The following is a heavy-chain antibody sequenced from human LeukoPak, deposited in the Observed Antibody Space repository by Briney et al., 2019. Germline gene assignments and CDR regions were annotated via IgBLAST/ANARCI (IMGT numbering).Heavy chain of an antibody. CDR3: ARSGDLLLENWFDP. CDR1: GDTFSSYT. J-gene: IGHJ5*02. Sequence: RASVKVSCKASGDTFSSYTISWVRQAPGQGLGWMGRIIPIFGTANYAQKFQGRVTITADTSTSTAYMEVSSLRSEDTAMYYCARSGDLLLENWFDPWGQGTLVTVSS. D-gene: IGHD1-1*01. V-gene: IGHV1-69*08. CDR2: IIPIFGTA.